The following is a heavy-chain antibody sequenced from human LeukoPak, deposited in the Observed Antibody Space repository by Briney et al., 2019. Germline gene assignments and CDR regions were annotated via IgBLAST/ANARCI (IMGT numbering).Heavy chain of an antibody. Sequence: GGSLRLSCAASGFTFTNYSLHWVRQAPGKGLEGVAGISYDGTNKYYADSVKGRFTISRDNSKNTLSLQMNSLRAEDTALYYCARGFVLGAAKNYFDYWGQGALVTVSS. CDR3: ARGFVLGAAKNYFDY. D-gene: IGHD2-21*02. CDR1: GFTFTNYS. CDR2: ISYDGTNK. V-gene: IGHV3-30-3*01. J-gene: IGHJ4*02.